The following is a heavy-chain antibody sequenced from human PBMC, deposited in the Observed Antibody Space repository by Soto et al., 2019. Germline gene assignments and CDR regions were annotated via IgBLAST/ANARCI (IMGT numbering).Heavy chain of an antibody. CDR3: ARDYDILTGYYKLSFWYY. V-gene: IGHV1-18*01. J-gene: IGHJ4*02. Sequence: GASVKVSCKASGYSFTSYGISWVRQAPGQGLEWMGWISAYNGNTNYAQKLQGRVTMTTDTSTSTAYMELRSLRSDDTAVYYCARDYDILTGYYKLSFWYYWGQGTLVTVSS. CDR2: ISAYNGNT. CDR1: GYSFTSYG. D-gene: IGHD3-9*01.